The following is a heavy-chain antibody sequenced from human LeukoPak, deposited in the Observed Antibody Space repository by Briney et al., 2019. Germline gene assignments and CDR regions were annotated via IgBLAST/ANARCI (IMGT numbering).Heavy chain of an antibody. V-gene: IGHV3-30*18. CDR2: ISYDGSNK. Sequence: GGSLRLSCAASGFTFSSYGMHWVRQAPGKGLEWVAVISYDGSNKYYADSVKGRFTISRDNSKNTLYLQMNGLRAEDTAVYYCAKEPRNYYYYGMDVWGQGTTVTVSS. CDR1: GFTFSSYG. J-gene: IGHJ6*02. CDR3: AKEPRNYYYYGMDV.